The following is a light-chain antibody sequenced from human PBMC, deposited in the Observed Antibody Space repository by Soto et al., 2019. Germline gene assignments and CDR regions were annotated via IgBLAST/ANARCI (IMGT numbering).Light chain of an antibody. V-gene: IGKV3-11*01. J-gene: IGKJ5*01. CDR1: QSVSTY. CDR2: DTS. CDR3: HQRNT. Sequence: LVLRQSPFTLSLSPGDRATLSCRASQSVSTYLAWYRQTPGQAPRLLIYDTSNRATGVPPRFSGSRSGTDFTLTISSVEPEDFAVFYCHQRNTFGQGTRLEIK.